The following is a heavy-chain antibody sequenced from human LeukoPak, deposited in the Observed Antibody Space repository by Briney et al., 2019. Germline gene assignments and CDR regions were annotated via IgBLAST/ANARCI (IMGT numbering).Heavy chain of an antibody. CDR2: INHSGST. Sequence: PSETLSLTCAVYGGSFSGYYWSWIRQPPGKGLEWIGEINHSGSTNYNPSLKSRVTISVDTSKNQFSLKLSSVTAADTAVYYCRGDILTGYPRIGYGMDVWSQGTTVTVSS. J-gene: IGHJ6*02. V-gene: IGHV4-34*01. D-gene: IGHD3-9*01. CDR3: RGDILTGYPRIGYGMDV. CDR1: GGSFSGYY.